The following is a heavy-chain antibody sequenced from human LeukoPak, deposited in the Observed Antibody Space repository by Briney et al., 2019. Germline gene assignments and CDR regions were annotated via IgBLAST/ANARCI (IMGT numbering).Heavy chain of an antibody. CDR1: GFSFSSFS. Sequence: PGGSLRLSCAASGFSFSSFSMNWVRQAPGKGLEWVSYISGGSSFTYYVDSVKGRFTISRDNAKNSLYLQMNSLRAEDTALYYCAKAASLQWLYARYFDLWGRGTLVTVSS. D-gene: IGHD3-3*01. V-gene: IGHV3-21*04. CDR3: AKAASLQWLYARYFDL. J-gene: IGHJ2*01. CDR2: ISGGSSFT.